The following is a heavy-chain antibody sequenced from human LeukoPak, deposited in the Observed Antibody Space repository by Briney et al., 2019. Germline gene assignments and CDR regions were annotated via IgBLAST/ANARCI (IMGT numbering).Heavy chain of an antibody. CDR2: IKQDGSER. CDR1: GFTFSTFW. Sequence: GGSLRLSCEASGFTFSTFWMTWVRQVPGKGLEWVANIKQDGSERNYVDSVKGRFTISRDNAKNSLYLQMNSLRAEDTAVYYCARGASCSPWGQGTLVTVSS. D-gene: IGHD2-15*01. V-gene: IGHV3-7*03. CDR3: ARGASCSP. J-gene: IGHJ5*02.